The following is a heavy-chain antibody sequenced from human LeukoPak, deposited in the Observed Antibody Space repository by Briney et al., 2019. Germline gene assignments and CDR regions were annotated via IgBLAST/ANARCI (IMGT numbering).Heavy chain of an antibody. Sequence: SETLSLTCTVSGYSISSGYYWGWIRQPPGKGLEWIGSIFYSGTTYYNPSLKSRVTISVDMSKNQFSVKLSSVTAADTAVYYCARGGQVRGVDHFDYWGQGTLVTVSS. D-gene: IGHD3-10*01. J-gene: IGHJ4*02. CDR2: IFYSGTT. CDR3: ARGGQVRGVDHFDY. CDR1: GYSISSGYY. V-gene: IGHV4-38-2*02.